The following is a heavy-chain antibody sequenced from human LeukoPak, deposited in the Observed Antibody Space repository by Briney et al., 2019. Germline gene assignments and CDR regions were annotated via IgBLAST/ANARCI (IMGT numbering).Heavy chain of an antibody. CDR2: IKQDGSEK. D-gene: IGHD2-15*01. J-gene: IGHJ4*02. V-gene: IGHV3-7*02. CDR3: ASGGALDY. CDR1: GFTFNSYR. Sequence: PGGSLRLSCAASGFTFNSYRMTWVRQAPGKGLEWVANIKQDGSEKYYVDSVKGRFTISRDNAKNSLYLHMDSLRAEDTAVYYCASGGALDYWGLGTLVTVSS.